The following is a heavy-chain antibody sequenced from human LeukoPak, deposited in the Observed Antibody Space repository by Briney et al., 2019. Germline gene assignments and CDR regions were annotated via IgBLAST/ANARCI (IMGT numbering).Heavy chain of an antibody. CDR3: ARDLARGIEVIITTLFDY. V-gene: IGHV1-3*01. CDR1: GYTFTTYT. Sequence: ASVKVSCKASGYTFTTYTMHWMRQAPGQRLEWMGWINADNGNTKYSQKFQGRVTITRDTSASTVYMELSSLRSEDTAVYYCARDLARGIEVIITTLFDYWGQGTLVTVSS. CDR2: INADNGNT. D-gene: IGHD3-22*01. J-gene: IGHJ4*02.